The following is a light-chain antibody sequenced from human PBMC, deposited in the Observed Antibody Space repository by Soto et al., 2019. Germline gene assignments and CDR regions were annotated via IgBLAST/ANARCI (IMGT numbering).Light chain of an antibody. CDR1: QSVSSSR. CDR3: QQYGNSPWT. Sequence: EIVLTQSPGTLSLSPGERATLSCRASQSVSSSRLAWYRQKPGQAPRLLIFGAFTRATGIPARFSGSGSGTDFTLTISRLEPEDFAVYYCQQYGNSPWTFGQGTKVDIK. CDR2: GAF. J-gene: IGKJ1*01. V-gene: IGKV3-20*01.